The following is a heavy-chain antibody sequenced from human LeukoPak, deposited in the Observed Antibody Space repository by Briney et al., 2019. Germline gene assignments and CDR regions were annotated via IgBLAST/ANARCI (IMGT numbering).Heavy chain of an antibody. CDR2: IKSETDGGTT. Sequence: PGGSLRLSCAASRFTFSNAWMSWLRQAPGKGLEWVGRIKSETDGGTTDYAAPVKGRFTISRDDSKNTLYLQMNSLKTEDTAVYYCTTDPDYYDSSGYSDYWGQGTLVTVSS. J-gene: IGHJ4*02. V-gene: IGHV3-15*01. CDR1: RFTFSNAW. CDR3: TTDPDYYDSSGYSDY. D-gene: IGHD3-22*01.